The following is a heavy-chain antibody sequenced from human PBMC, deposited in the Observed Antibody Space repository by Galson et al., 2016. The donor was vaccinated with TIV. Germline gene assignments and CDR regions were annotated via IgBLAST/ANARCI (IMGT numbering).Heavy chain of an antibody. CDR1: GGSISSYF. V-gene: IGHV4-59*01. CDR3: ARDNANFPRALDY. D-gene: IGHD2-8*01. CDR2: IYYTGTT. J-gene: IGHJ4*02. Sequence: LTCTVSGGSISSYFWSWIRQPPGKGLEWIGNIYYTGTTNSNPSLKSRVTISGDISKDQFSLKLRSVTAADTAVYYCARDNANFPRALDYWGQGTLVTVSS.